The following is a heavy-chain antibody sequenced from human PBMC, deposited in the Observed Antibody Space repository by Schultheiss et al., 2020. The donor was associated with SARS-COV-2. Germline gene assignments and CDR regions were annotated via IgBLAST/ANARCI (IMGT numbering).Heavy chain of an antibody. D-gene: IGHD3-10*01. CDR1: GFTFSSYA. J-gene: IGHJ4*02. CDR2: IYSDGSRT. CDR3: ARDGVTGMDY. Sequence: GGSLRLSCAASGFTFSSYAMSWVRQAPGKGLEWVSRIYSDGSRTFYADSVRGRFTISRDNANNMLYLQMNSLRAEDTAVYYCARDGVTGMDYWGQGTLVTVSS. V-gene: IGHV3-74*01.